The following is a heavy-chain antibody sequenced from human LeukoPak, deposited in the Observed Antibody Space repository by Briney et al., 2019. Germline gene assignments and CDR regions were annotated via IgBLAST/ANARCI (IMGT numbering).Heavy chain of an antibody. V-gene: IGHV1-69*05. J-gene: IGHJ4*02. CDR3: ARRYIVDTYSGSYPRYYFDY. CDR2: IIPIFGTA. Sequence: GASVKVSCTASGGTFSTYAISWVRQAPGQGLEWRGGIIPIFGTANYAQKFQGRVTIPTDESTSTAYMELSSLRSEDTAVYYCARRYIVDTYSGSYPRYYFDYWGQGTLVTVSS. CDR1: GGTFSTYA. D-gene: IGHD1-26*01.